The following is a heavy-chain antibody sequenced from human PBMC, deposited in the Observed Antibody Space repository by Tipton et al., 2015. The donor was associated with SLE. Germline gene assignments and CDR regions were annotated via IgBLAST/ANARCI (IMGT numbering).Heavy chain of an antibody. V-gene: IGHV5-10-1*01. D-gene: IGHD2-2*01. CDR1: GYSFTSYW. CDR3: ARHPLPHYYYYGMDV. Sequence: QLVQSGAEVKKPGESLRISCKGSGYSFTSYWISWVRQMPGKGLEWMGRIDPSDSYTNYSPSFQGHVTISADKSISTAYLQWSSLKASDTAMYYCARHPLPHYYYYGMDVWGQGTTVTVSS. J-gene: IGHJ6*02. CDR2: IDPSDSYT.